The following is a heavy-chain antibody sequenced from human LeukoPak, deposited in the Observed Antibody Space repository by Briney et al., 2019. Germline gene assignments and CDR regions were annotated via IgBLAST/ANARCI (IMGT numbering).Heavy chain of an antibody. J-gene: IGHJ4*02. D-gene: IGHD2-2*01. CDR3: ARSPNVIRYCSSTSCYDLYFDY. CDR1: GGSFSGYY. Sequence: SETLSLTCAVYGGSFSGYYWSWIRQPPGKGLEWIGEINHSGSTNYNPSLKSRVTISVDTSKNQFSLKLSSVTAADTAVYYCARSPNVIRYCSSTSCYDLYFDYWGQGTLVTVSS. CDR2: INHSGST. V-gene: IGHV4-34*01.